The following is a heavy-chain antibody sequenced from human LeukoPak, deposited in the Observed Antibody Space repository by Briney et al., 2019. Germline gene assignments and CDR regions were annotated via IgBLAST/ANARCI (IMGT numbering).Heavy chain of an antibody. CDR1: GFTFSTYW. D-gene: IGHD1-26*01. CDR3: ARDISGWNGF. V-gene: IGHV3-7*01. Sequence: GGSLRLSCVASGFTFSTYWMTWVRQAPGKGLEWVANIKEDGRQKHYVGSVKGRFTISRDNAKNSLYLQMNSLRVEDTALYYCARDISGWNGFWGLGTLVTVSS. J-gene: IGHJ4*02. CDR2: IKEDGRQK.